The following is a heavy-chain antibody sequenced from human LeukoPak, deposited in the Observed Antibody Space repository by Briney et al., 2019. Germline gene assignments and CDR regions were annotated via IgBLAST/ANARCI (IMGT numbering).Heavy chain of an antibody. CDR1: GGSISSGSYY. CDR3: ARQHDYHDFLVGY. Sequence: PSETLSLTCTVSGGSISSGSYYWSWIRQPAGKGLEWIGRIYTSGSTNYNPSLKSRVTISVDTSKNQFSLKLSSVTAADTAVYYCARQHDYHDFLVGYWGQGTLVTVSS. CDR2: IYTSGST. J-gene: IGHJ4*02. D-gene: IGHD4-11*01. V-gene: IGHV4-61*02.